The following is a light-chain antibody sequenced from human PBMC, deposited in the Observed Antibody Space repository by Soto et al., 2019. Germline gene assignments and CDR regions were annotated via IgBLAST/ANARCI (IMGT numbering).Light chain of an antibody. CDR2: DVS. CDR1: SSDVGGYNY. J-gene: IGLJ1*01. CDR3: CSYACSPYV. Sequence: ALTQPRSVSGSPGQSVTISCTGTSSDVGGYNYVSWYQQHPGKAPKVMIYDVSKRPSGVPNRFSGSKSGNTASLTISGLQAEDEADYYCCSYACSPYVFGTGTKSPS. V-gene: IGLV2-11*01.